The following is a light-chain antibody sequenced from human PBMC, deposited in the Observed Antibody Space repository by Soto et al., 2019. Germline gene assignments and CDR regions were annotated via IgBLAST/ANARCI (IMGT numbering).Light chain of an antibody. CDR1: SSNIGRNY. CDR3: AAWDDSLSGYV. CDR2: NNN. Sequence: QSVLTQPPSASGAPGQRVTISCSGSSSNIGRNYVYWFQQLPGTAPRLFMYNNNQRPSRVPDRISGSKSGTSASLAFSGLRSEDEADYYCAAWDDSLSGYVFGTGTKLTVL. V-gene: IGLV1-47*02. J-gene: IGLJ1*01.